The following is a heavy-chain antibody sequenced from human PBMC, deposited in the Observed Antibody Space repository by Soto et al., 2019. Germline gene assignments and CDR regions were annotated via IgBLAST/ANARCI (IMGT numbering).Heavy chain of an antibody. CDR2: IKSKTDGGTA. Sequence: PGGSLRLSCAASGFAFRSFEMNWVRQVPGKGLEWVGRIKSKTDGGTADYAAPVKGRATISRDDSKNTVYLQMNSLKTEDTAVYYCTTGIYYDILTGYHNVAYWGQGALVTVSS. V-gene: IGHV3-15*01. D-gene: IGHD3-9*01. CDR3: TTGIYYDILTGYHNVAY. CDR1: GFAFRSFE. J-gene: IGHJ4*02.